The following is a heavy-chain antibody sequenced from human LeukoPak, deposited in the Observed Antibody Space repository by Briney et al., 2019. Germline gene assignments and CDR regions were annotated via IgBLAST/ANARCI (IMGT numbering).Heavy chain of an antibody. CDR1: GYTLTELS. J-gene: IGHJ6*02. CDR2: FDPEDGET. Sequence: GASVKVSCKVSGYTLTELSMHWVRQAPGKGLEWMGGFDPEDGETIYAQKFQGRVTMTEDTSTDTAYMELSSLRSGDTAVYYCARGYYDSSGGLLYGMDVWGQGTTVTVSS. CDR3: ARGYYDSSGGLLYGMDV. V-gene: IGHV1-24*01. D-gene: IGHD3-22*01.